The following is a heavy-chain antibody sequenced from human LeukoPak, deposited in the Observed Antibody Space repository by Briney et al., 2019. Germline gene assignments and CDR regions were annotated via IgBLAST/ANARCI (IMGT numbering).Heavy chain of an antibody. CDR1: GGSISCYY. Sequence: SETLSLTCTVSGGSISCYYWSWIRQPPGKGLEWIGYIYYSGSTNYNPSLKSRVTISVDTSKDQYSLKLSSVTAADTAVYYCAGHGRYYGSGSYRSYWYFDLWGRGTLVTVSS. CDR2: IYYSGST. V-gene: IGHV4-59*08. CDR3: AGHGRYYGSGSYRSYWYFDL. J-gene: IGHJ2*01. D-gene: IGHD3-10*01.